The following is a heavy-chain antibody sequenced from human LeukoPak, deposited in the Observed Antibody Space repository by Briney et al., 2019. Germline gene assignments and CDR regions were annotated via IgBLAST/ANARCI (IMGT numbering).Heavy chain of an antibody. CDR1: GFTFSNDA. V-gene: IGHV3-23*01. Sequence: GGSLRLSCAASGFTFSNDAMSWVCQAPGKGLEWVSGISTRGGSTYYADSVKGRFTISRDNSKNTLYLQMNSLRAEDTALYYCAKDKWGDYWGQGTLVAVSS. CDR3: AKDKWGDY. CDR2: ISTRGGST. D-gene: IGHD7-27*01. J-gene: IGHJ4*02.